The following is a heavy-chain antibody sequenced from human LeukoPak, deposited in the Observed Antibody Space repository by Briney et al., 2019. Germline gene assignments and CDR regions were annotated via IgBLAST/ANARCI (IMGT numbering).Heavy chain of an antibody. CDR1: GFTSGSYY. CDR3: AKLVVPAANAADS. J-gene: IGHJ4*02. CDR2: ISQDGSGK. V-gene: IGHV3-7*01. Sequence: TGGSLRLSCEASGFTSGSYYMRWVRQAPGEGLEWVACISQDGSGKYYLDSVKGRFTTSRDNAKNSLYLQMNSLRAEDTALYYCAKLVVPAANAADSWGQGTMVTVSS. D-gene: IGHD2-2*01.